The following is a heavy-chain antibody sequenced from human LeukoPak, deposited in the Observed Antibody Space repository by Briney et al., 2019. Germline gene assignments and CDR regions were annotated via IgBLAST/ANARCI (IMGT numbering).Heavy chain of an antibody. D-gene: IGHD3-16*01. J-gene: IGHJ4*02. Sequence: SETLSLTCAVSGGSFSDYYWNWLRQSPGKGLEWIGEINHSGNTEFSPSLESRVTISVDTSKSQFSLKMSSMTAADTAVYWCASRASKRPLGYWGQGTLVTVSS. CDR2: INHSGNT. CDR3: ASRASKRPLGY. CDR1: GGSFSDYY. V-gene: IGHV4-34*01.